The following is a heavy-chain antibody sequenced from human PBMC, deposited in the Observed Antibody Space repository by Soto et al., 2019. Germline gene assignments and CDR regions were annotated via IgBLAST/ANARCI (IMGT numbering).Heavy chain of an antibody. CDR1: GGSIRSSTYQ. J-gene: IGHJ4*02. D-gene: IGHD6-6*01. CDR2: SYYSGNT. V-gene: IGHV4-39*01. CDR3: ARTASEQLVIGY. Sequence: PAETLSLTCTVSGGSIRSSTYQWGCLRQPPGKGLEWIGSSYYSGNTYYNPSLKSRVTMTTDTSTSTAYMELRSLRSDDTAVYYCARTASEQLVIGYWGQGTLVTVSS.